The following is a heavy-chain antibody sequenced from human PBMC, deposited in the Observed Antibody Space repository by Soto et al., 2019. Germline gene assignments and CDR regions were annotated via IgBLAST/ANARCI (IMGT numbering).Heavy chain of an antibody. Sequence: ASVKVSCKASGYTFTGYYIHWVRQAPGQGLEWMGWINPNNGDTNYARKLQGRVTMTRDTSTSTAYMEMSSLTFDDTAGYYCARHSGDDYVFDYWGQGTLVTVSS. V-gene: IGHV1-2*02. CDR2: INPNNGDT. CDR3: ARHSGDDYVFDY. D-gene: IGHD5-12*01. CDR1: GYTFTGYY. J-gene: IGHJ4*02.